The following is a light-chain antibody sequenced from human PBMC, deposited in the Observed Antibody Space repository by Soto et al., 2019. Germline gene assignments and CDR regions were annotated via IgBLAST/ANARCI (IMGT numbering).Light chain of an antibody. CDR2: GAS. CDR1: ESISSSY. CDR3: QQYVNSLT. Sequence: DIVLTQSPGTLSLSPGERGTLSCRASESISSSYLSWYQQKPGQAPRLLIYGASTRATGIPDRFSGSGSGTDFTLTISRLEPEAFAVYYCQQYVNSLTFGGGTKVQIK. J-gene: IGKJ4*01. V-gene: IGKV3-20*01.